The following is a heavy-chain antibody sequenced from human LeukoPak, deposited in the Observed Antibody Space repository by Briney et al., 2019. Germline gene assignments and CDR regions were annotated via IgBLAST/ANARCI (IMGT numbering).Heavy chain of an antibody. D-gene: IGHD1-1*01. CDR1: GFTFSSYS. Sequence: PGGSLRLSCAASGFTFSSYSMNWVRQAPGKGLEWVSSISSSSSYIYYADSVKGRFTISRDNAKNSLYLQMNSLRAEDTAVYYCARFAWNPHYYGMDVWGQGTTVTVSS. J-gene: IGHJ6*02. V-gene: IGHV3-21*01. CDR2: ISSSSSYI. CDR3: ARFAWNPHYYGMDV.